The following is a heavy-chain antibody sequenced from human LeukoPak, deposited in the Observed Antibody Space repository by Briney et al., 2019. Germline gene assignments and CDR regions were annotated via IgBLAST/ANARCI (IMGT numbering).Heavy chain of an antibody. CDR3: ARYCSSTSCYADDAFDI. CDR2: IRYDGSRK. CDR1: GFIFSSYG. V-gene: IGHV3-30*02. J-gene: IGHJ3*02. Sequence: GGSLRLSCAASGFIFSSYGVHWVRQAPDKGLEWVAFIRYDGSRKYYADSVKGRFTISRDNSKNTLYLQMNSLRAEDTAVYYCARYCSSTSCYADDAFDIWGQGTMVTVSS. D-gene: IGHD2-2*01.